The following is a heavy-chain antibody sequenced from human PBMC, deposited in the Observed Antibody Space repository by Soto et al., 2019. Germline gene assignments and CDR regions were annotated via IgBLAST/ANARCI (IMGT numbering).Heavy chain of an antibody. CDR3: ARMLMDDFWSGYPSSFDY. V-gene: IGHV2-26*01. CDR2: IFSNDEK. D-gene: IGHD3-3*01. Sequence: QVTLKESGPVLVKPTETLTLTCTVSGFSLSNARMGVSWIRQPPGKALEWLAHIFSNDEKSYSTSLKSSLTISKDTSKSQVVLTMTNLDPVDTATYYCARMLMDDFWSGYPSSFDYWGQGTLVTVSS. J-gene: IGHJ4*02. CDR1: GFSLSNARMG.